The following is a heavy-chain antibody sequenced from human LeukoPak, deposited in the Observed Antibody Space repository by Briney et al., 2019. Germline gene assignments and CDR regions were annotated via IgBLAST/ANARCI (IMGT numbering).Heavy chain of an antibody. CDR1: GFTFDDYA. CDR3: AKDHSHDILTGYSDY. Sequence: GGSLRLSCAASGFTFDDYAMHWVRQAPGKGLEWVSLISGDGGSTYYADSVKGRFTISRDNSKNSLYLQMNSLRTEDTALYYCAKDHSHDILTGYSDYWGQGTLVTVSS. V-gene: IGHV3-43*02. CDR2: ISGDGGST. J-gene: IGHJ4*02. D-gene: IGHD3-9*01.